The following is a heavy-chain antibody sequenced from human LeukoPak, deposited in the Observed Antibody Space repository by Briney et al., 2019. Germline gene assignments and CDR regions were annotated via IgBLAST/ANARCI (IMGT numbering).Heavy chain of an antibody. CDR1: GFTFSSYS. Sequence: PGGSLRLSCAASGFTFSSYSMNWVRQAPGKGLEWVSSISSSSSYIYYADSVKGRFTISRDNAKNSLYLQMNSLRAEDTAVYYCARDRYEIKSPSYYFDYWGQGTLVTVSS. J-gene: IGHJ4*02. CDR3: ARDRYEIKSPSYYFDY. CDR2: ISSSSSYI. D-gene: IGHD3-16*02. V-gene: IGHV3-21*01.